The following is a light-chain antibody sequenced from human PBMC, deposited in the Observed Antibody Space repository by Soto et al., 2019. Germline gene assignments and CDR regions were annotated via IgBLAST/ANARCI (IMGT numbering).Light chain of an antibody. CDR2: DAS. Sequence: ERVLTHSPATLSLSTGERATLSCRASQGISSYLAWYQQKPGQAPRLFIYDASNRATGIPARFSGSGSGTDFTLTLSSLEPEDFAVYYCQQRAGSSTFGQGTRLEI. CDR3: QQRAGSST. J-gene: IGKJ5*01. V-gene: IGKV3-11*01. CDR1: QGISSY.